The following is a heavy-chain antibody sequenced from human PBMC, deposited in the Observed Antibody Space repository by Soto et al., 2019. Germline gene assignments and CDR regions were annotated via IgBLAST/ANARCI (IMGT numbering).Heavy chain of an antibody. J-gene: IGHJ6*02. CDR3: ARDRGDFWSGYYYGMDV. CDR1: GGSISSYY. Sequence: SETLSLTCTVSGGSISSYYWSWIRQPPGKGLEWIGYIYYSGSTNYNPSLKSRVTISVDTSKNQFSLKLSSVTAAGTAVYYCARDRGDFWSGYYYGMDVRGQGPTVTVS. V-gene: IGHV4-59*01. CDR2: IYYSGST. D-gene: IGHD3-3*01.